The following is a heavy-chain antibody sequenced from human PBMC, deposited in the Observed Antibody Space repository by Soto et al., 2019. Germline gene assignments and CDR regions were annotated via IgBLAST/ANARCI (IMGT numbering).Heavy chain of an antibody. CDR2: IVVGSGNT. CDR3: AADEGGCSSTSCYNAFDI. CDR1: GFTFTSSA. Sequence: QMQLVQSGPEVKKPGTSVKVSCKASGFTFTSSAGQWVRQARGQRLEWIGWIVVGSGNTNYAQKFQERVTITRDMSTSTAYMELSSLRSEDPAVYYCAADEGGCSSTSCYNAFDIWGQGTMVTVSS. D-gene: IGHD2-2*02. V-gene: IGHV1-58*01. J-gene: IGHJ3*02.